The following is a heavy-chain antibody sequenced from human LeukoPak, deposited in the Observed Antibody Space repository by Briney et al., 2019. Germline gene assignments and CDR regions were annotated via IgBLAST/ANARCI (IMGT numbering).Heavy chain of an antibody. D-gene: IGHD2-15*01. V-gene: IGHV1-69*04. CDR2: IIPILGIA. CDR1: GGTFSSYA. J-gene: IGHJ4*02. CDR3: ARTTYCSGGSCYSTEPFDY. Sequence: GASVKVSCKASGGTFSSYAISWVRQAPAEGLEWMGRIIPILGIANYAQKFQGRVTITADKSTSTAYMELSSLRSEDTAVYYCARTTYCSGGSCYSTEPFDYWGQGTLVTVSS.